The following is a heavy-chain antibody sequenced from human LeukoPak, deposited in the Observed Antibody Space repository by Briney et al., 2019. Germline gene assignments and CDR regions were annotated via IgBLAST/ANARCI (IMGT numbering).Heavy chain of an antibody. CDR2: INHSGST. D-gene: IGHD6-13*01. CDR1: GGSFSGYY. Sequence: PSETLSLTCAVYGGSFSGYYWSWIRQPPGKGLEWIGEINHSGSTNYNPSLKSRVTISVDTSKNQFSLKLSSVTAADTAVCYCARSGLYSSSWYRYAFDIWGQGTMVTVSS. CDR3: ARSGLYSSSWYRYAFDI. V-gene: IGHV4-34*01. J-gene: IGHJ3*02.